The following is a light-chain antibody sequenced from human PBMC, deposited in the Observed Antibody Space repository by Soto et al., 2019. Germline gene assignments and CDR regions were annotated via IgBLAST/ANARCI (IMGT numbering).Light chain of an antibody. CDR3: QSSDDTGDDYL. V-gene: IGLV3-25*02. CDR2: KDT. Sequence: YELTQPPSVSVSPGQTARITCSGDELSKQYSFWYQQKPGQAPVLVIYKDTERASGIPERFSGSSSGTTVTLTISGVRAEDEATYYCQSSDDTGDDYLFGTGRKVTVL. CDR1: ELSKQY. J-gene: IGLJ1*01.